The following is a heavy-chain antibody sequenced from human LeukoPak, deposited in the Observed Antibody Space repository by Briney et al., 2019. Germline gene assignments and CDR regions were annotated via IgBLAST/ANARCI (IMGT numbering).Heavy chain of an antibody. V-gene: IGHV1-69*05. CDR2: IIPIFGTA. Sequence: GASVKVSCKASGGTFSSYAISWVRQAPGQGLEWMGRIIPIFGTANYAQKFQGRVTITTDESTSTAYMELSSLRSEDTAVYYCAREGGYYFDYWGQGTLVTVSS. J-gene: IGHJ4*02. D-gene: IGHD3-16*01. CDR1: GGTFSSYA. CDR3: AREGGYYFDY.